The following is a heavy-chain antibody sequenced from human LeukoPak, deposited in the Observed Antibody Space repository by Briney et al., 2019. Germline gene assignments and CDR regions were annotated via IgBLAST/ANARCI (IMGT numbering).Heavy chain of an antibody. Sequence: GGSLRLSCAASGFTFSNSWMHWARQAPGKGLVWVSRINSDGSSTSYADSVKGRFTISRDNAKNTQSLQMNSLRAEDTAVYYCLGYCSGGNCYSGGYWGQGTLVTVSS. CDR1: GFTFSNSW. CDR2: INSDGSST. D-gene: IGHD2-15*01. J-gene: IGHJ4*02. V-gene: IGHV3-74*01. CDR3: LGYCSGGNCYSGGY.